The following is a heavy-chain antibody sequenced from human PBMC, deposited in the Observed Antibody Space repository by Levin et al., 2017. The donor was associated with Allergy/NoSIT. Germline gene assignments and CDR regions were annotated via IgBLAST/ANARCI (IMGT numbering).Heavy chain of an antibody. CDR2: ISWNRGSI. CDR3: VKGAPRDDSSGYYYRVRDYFDY. Sequence: GGSLRLSCAASGFTFDNYAMHWVRQPPGKGLEWVSGISWNRGSIGYADSVKGRFTISRDNAKHSLYLQMNSLRAEDPALYYCVKGAPRDDSSGYYYRVRDYFDYWGQGTLVTVSS. CDR1: GFTFDNYA. V-gene: IGHV3-9*01. J-gene: IGHJ4*02. D-gene: IGHD3-22*01.